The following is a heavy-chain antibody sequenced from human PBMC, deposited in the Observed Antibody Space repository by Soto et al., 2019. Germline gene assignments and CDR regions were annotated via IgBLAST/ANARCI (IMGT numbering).Heavy chain of an antibody. D-gene: IGHD3-9*01. J-gene: IGHJ1*01. CDR1: GFTVSSNY. CDR3: ARGPAFDWLYNAEYFQH. Sequence: PGGSLRLSCAASGFTVSSNYMSWVRQAPGKGLEWVSVIYSGGSTYYANSVKGRFTISRDNSKNTLYLQMGSLRAEDMAVYYCARGPAFDWLYNAEYFQHWGQGTLVTVSS. V-gene: IGHV3-66*01. CDR2: IYSGGST.